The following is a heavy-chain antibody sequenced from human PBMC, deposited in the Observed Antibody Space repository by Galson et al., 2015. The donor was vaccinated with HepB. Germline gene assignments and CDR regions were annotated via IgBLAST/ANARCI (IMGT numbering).Heavy chain of an antibody. J-gene: IGHJ6*03. CDR2: IYTSGST. CDR1: GGSISSGSYY. CDR3: ARDRSKSLYYYYYMDV. Sequence: TLSLTCTVSGGSISSGSYYWSWIRQPAGKGLEWIGRIYTSGSTNYNPSLKSRVTMSVDTSKNQFSLKLSSVTAADTAVYYCARDRSKSLYYYYYMDVWGKGTTVTVSS. V-gene: IGHV4-61*02.